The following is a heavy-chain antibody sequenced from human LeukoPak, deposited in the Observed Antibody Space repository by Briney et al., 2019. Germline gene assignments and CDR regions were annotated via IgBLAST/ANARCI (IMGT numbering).Heavy chain of an antibody. CDR2: ISSSSSTT. Sequence: PGGSLRLSCAASGFTFSSYSMNWVRQAPGKGLEWVSYISSSSSTTYYADSVRGRFTISRDNSRNTLYLQMNSLRAEDTAIYYCAKNGDRGAYCSGGTCYPYYYYYMDVWGKGTTVTISS. D-gene: IGHD2-15*01. CDR3: AKNGDRGAYCSGGTCYPYYYYYMDV. CDR1: GFTFSSYS. V-gene: IGHV3-48*01. J-gene: IGHJ6*03.